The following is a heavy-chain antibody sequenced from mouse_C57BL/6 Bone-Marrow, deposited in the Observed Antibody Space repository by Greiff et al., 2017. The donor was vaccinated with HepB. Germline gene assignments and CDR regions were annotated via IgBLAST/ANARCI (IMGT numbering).Heavy chain of an antibody. J-gene: IGHJ4*01. CDR1: GFTFSDAW. CDR3: TRGYGSCYYAMDY. Sequence: EVKVVESGGGLVQPGGSMKLSCAASGFTFSDAWMDWVRQSPEKGLEWVAEIRNKANNHATYYAESVKGRFTISRDDSKSSVYLQMNSLRAEDTGIYYCTRGYGSCYYAMDYWGQGTSVTVSS. D-gene: IGHD1-1*01. V-gene: IGHV6-6*01. CDR2: IRNKANNHAT.